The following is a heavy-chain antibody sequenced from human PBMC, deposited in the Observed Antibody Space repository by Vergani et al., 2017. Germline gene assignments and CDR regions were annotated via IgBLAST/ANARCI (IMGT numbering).Heavy chain of an antibody. D-gene: IGHD3-16*01. V-gene: IGHV4-61*02. J-gene: IGHJ3*02. CDR2: IHTNGVI. CDR1: GGSFNSGSYY. CDR3: ARGNPYVDFDI. Sequence: QVQLQESGPGLVKPSQTLSLTCTVSGGSFNSGSYYWSWLGQPAGKRLEWIGRIHTNGVIHYNPYLNSRAPISVDTSRNQISLKLTAVTAPDTAIYFCARGNPYVDFDIWGQGTMITVSS.